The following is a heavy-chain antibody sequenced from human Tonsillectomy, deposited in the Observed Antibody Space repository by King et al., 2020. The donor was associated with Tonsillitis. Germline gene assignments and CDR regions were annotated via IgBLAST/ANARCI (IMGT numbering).Heavy chain of an antibody. CDR1: GYTFTSNY. CDR2: INPSGGST. J-gene: IGHJ6*02. Sequence: VQLVESGAEVKKPGASVKVSCKASGYTFTSNYMHWVRQAPGQGLEWMGIINPSGGSTTYARKFQGRVTMTRDTSTSTVCMELSSLRSEDTAVYYCARGPQNWGTYRYDSYYHGMDAWGQGTTDTVSS. D-gene: IGHD3-16*02. V-gene: IGHV1-46*01. CDR3: ARGPQNWGTYRYDSYYHGMDA.